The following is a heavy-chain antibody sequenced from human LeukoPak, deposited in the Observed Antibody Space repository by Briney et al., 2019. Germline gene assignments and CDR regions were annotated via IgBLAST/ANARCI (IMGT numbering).Heavy chain of an antibody. CDR3: ARGHPPLYGDPLDY. CDR1: GGTFSSYA. Sequence: ASVKVSCKASGGTFSSYAISWVRQAPGQGLEWMGGIIPIFGTANYAQKFQGRVTITADESTSTAYMELSSLRSEDTAVYYCARGHPPLYGDPLDYWGQGTLVTVSS. D-gene: IGHD4-17*01. J-gene: IGHJ4*02. V-gene: IGHV1-69*13. CDR2: IIPIFGTA.